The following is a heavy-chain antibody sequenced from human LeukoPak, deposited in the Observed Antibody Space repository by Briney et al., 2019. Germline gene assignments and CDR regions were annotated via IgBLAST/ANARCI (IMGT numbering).Heavy chain of an antibody. Sequence: SETLSLTCAVYGGSFSGYYWSWIRQPPGKGLEWIGEINHSGSTNYNPSLKSRVTISVDTSKNQFSLKLSSVTAADTAVYYCARHLGYYGSGSPPYYYYYMDVWGKGTTVTISS. CDR1: GGSFSGYY. CDR2: INHSGST. D-gene: IGHD3-10*01. V-gene: IGHV4-34*01. CDR3: ARHLGYYGSGSPPYYYYYMDV. J-gene: IGHJ6*03.